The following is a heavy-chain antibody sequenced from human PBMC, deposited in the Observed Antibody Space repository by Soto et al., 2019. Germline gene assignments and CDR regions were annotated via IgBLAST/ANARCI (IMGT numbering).Heavy chain of an antibody. CDR2: ISYDGSNK. D-gene: IGHD2-2*01. CDR1: GFTFSSYA. Sequence: GGSLRLSCAASGFTFSSYAMHWVRQAPGKGLEWVAVISYDGSNKYYADSVKGRFTISRDNSKNTLYLQMNSLRAEDTAVYYCARDWGRFVVVVPAVSYYFDYWGQGTLVTVSS. V-gene: IGHV3-30-3*01. J-gene: IGHJ4*02. CDR3: ARDWGRFVVVVPAVSYYFDY.